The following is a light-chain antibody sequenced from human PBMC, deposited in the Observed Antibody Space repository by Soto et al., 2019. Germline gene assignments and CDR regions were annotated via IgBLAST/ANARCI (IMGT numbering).Light chain of an antibody. J-gene: IGKJ1*01. Sequence: DIRMTQAPSTLSASLGDRVTITWRASQSISSWLAWYQQKPGKAPKLLIYKASTLKSGVPSRFSGSGSGTEFTLTISSLQPDDFATYYCQHYNSYSAAFGQGTKVDI. V-gene: IGKV1-5*03. CDR1: QSISSW. CDR2: KAS. CDR3: QHYNSYSAA.